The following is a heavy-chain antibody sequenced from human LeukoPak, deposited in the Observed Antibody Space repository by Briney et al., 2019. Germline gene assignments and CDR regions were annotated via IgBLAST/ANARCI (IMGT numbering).Heavy chain of an antibody. Sequence: RAGGSLRLSCAASGFRFDDYGMSWVRHVPGKRLEWVSGTNWDGASTGYADSVKGRFTISRDNVKNFLYLQMNSLRVEDTALYFCGRVYCSTTSCYDYYDYYMDVWGKGTTVTVSS. CDR3: GRVYCSTTSCYDYYDYYMDV. D-gene: IGHD2-2*01. CDR1: GFRFDDYG. CDR2: TNWDGAST. J-gene: IGHJ6*03. V-gene: IGHV3-20*04.